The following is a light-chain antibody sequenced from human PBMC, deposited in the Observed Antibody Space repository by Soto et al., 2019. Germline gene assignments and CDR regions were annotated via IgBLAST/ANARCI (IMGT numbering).Light chain of an antibody. CDR1: SSDIGAYNY. J-gene: IGLJ3*02. Sequence: QSALTQPPSASGSPGQSVTISCTGTSSDIGAYNYVSWHQQHPDKAPKLMIYEVSKRPSGVPDRFSGSKSGNTASLTVSGLQAEDEADYYCSSYAGSDNWVFGGGTKLTVL. CDR2: EVS. V-gene: IGLV2-8*01. CDR3: SSYAGSDNWV.